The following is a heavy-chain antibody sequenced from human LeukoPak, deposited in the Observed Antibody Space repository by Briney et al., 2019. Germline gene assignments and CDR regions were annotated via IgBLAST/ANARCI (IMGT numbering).Heavy chain of an antibody. Sequence: GGSLRLSCAASGFTFTTYWMHWVRQAPGKGLVWVSHINSDGSITSYADSVKGRFTISRDNSKNTLYLQMNSLRAEDTAVYYCAREPSGYYPFDYWGQGTLVTVSS. CDR1: GFTFTTYW. J-gene: IGHJ4*02. CDR2: INSDGSIT. D-gene: IGHD3-22*01. V-gene: IGHV3-74*01. CDR3: AREPSGYYPFDY.